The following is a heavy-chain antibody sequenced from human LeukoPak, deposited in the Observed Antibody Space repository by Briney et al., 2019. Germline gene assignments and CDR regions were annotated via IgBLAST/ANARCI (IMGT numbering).Heavy chain of an antibody. D-gene: IGHD4-23*01. J-gene: IGHJ6*02. CDR1: GYSFTNYW. V-gene: IGHV5-51*01. Sequence: GESLQISCQGSGYSFTNYWIGWVRQMPGKGLEWMAFINPGDSDTRYSPSFQGHVTISVDKSINTAYLQWGSLKASDTAMHYCARQGDAVVTDVWGQGTTVIVSS. CDR2: INPGDSDT. CDR3: ARQGDAVVTDV.